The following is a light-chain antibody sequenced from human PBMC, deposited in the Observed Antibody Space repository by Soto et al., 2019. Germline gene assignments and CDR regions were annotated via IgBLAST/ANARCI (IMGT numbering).Light chain of an antibody. CDR3: LQVKSFPRT. Sequence: DIQMTQSPSSVSASVGDTVTITCRSSQDINGRLAWFQQKPGRAPKYLIQAASILQSGFPSRFAGSGSGTDFTLTINTLQPEDFATYYCLQVKSFPRTFGQETKVDIK. J-gene: IGKJ1*01. CDR1: QDINGR. V-gene: IGKV1-12*01. CDR2: AAS.